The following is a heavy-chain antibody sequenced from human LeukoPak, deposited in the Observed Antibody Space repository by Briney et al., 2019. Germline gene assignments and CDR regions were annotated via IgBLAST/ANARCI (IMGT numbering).Heavy chain of an antibody. J-gene: IGHJ4*02. D-gene: IGHD2-15*01. CDR3: ARAVEDIVVVVAIDY. CDR2: ISAYNGNT. Sequence: ASVTVSFTASGYTFTSYGISWVRQAPGQGLEWMGWISAYNGNTNYAQKLQGRVTMTTDTSTSTAYMELRSLRSDDTAVYYCARAVEDIVVVVAIDYWGQGTLVTVSS. CDR1: GYTFTSYG. V-gene: IGHV1-18*01.